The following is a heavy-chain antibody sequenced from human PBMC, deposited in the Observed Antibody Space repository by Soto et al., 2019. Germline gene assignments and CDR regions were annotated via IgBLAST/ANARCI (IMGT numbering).Heavy chain of an antibody. D-gene: IGHD2-15*01. J-gene: IGHJ5*02. CDR2: IYYSGST. CDR1: GGSISSYY. V-gene: IGHV4-59*08. CDR3: ARRLVVVAATPKGWFDP. Sequence: PAEPLSLTCTVSGGSISSYYWSWIRQPPGKGLEWIGYIYYSGSTNYNPSLKSRVTISVDTSKNPFSLKLSSVTAADTAVYYCARRLVVVAATPKGWFDPWGQGTLVTVSS.